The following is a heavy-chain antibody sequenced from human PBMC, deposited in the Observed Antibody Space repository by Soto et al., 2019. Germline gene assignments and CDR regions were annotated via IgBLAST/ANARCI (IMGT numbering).Heavy chain of an antibody. Sequence: GGSLRLSCAASGFTFSSYDMHWVRQATGKGLEWVSAIGTAGDTYYPGSVKGRFTISRENAKNSLYLQMNSLRAGDTAVYYCARGIDCSGGSCYDYWGQGTLVTVSS. CDR3: ARGIDCSGGSCYDY. D-gene: IGHD2-15*01. CDR2: IGTAGDT. J-gene: IGHJ4*02. V-gene: IGHV3-13*01. CDR1: GFTFSSYD.